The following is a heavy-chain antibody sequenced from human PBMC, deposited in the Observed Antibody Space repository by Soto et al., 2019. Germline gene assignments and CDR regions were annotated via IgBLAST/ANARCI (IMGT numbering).Heavy chain of an antibody. D-gene: IGHD2-15*01. CDR1: GGSISTYY. CDR2: IYYSGST. CDR3: ARKDCSGGSCYENWFYP. J-gene: IGHJ5*02. V-gene: IGHV4-59*08. Sequence: SETLSLTCTVSGGSISTYYWSWIRQPPGKGLEWIGYIYYSGSTNYNPSLKSRVTISVDTSKNQFSLKLSSVTAADTAVYYCARKDCSGGSCYENWFYPWGQGTLVTVSS.